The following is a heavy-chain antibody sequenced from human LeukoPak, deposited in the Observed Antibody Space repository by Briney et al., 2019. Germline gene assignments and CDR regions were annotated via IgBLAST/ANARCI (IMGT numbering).Heavy chain of an antibody. D-gene: IGHD3-3*01. J-gene: IGHJ5*02. CDR1: GFIFSSYG. Sequence: GRSLRLSCAASGFIFSSYGMHWVRQAPGKGLEWVAVIWYDGSNKYYADSVKGRFTISRDNSKNTLYLQMNSLRAEDTAVYYCAKGNDLWSGYYDSWGQGTLVTVSS. CDR3: AKGNDLWSGYYDS. CDR2: IWYDGSNK. V-gene: IGHV3-33*06.